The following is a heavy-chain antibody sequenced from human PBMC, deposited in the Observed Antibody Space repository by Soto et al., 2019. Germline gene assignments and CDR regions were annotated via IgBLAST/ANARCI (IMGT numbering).Heavy chain of an antibody. CDR1: GFTFSSFA. J-gene: IGHJ6*03. V-gene: IGHV3-21*01. CDR2: ISGGSAYI. CDR3: ARGIRCRGISCNARGFYVDG. Sequence: GGSLRLSCAASGFTFSSFAMKWVRQAPGKGLEWVSSISGGSAYIYYADPVKGRFTISRDNADNSLYLQMNSLRAEDTAVYYCARGIRCRGISCNARGFYVDGWGKGTPVTVSS. D-gene: IGHD2-2*01.